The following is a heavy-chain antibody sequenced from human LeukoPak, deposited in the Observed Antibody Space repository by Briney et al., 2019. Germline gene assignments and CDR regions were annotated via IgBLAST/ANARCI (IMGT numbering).Heavy chain of an antibody. J-gene: IGHJ5*02. CDR3: ARHRKGRYCGGGSCYPKTNWFDP. D-gene: IGHD2-15*01. V-gene: IGHV4-34*01. CDR1: GGSFSGYY. CDR2: INHSGST. Sequence: SETLSLTCAVYGGSFSGYYWSWIRQPPGKGLEWIGEINHSGSTNYNPSLKSRVTISVDTSKNQFSLKLSSVTAADTAVYYCARHRKGRYCGGGSCYPKTNWFDPWGQGTLVTVSS.